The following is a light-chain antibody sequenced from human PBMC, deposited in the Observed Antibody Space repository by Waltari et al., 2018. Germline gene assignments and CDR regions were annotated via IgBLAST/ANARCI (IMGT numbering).Light chain of an antibody. CDR2: TNN. CDR1: SSNIGGHS. J-gene: IGLJ3*02. Sequence: LTQPPSASGTPGQRVTISCSGSSSNIGGHSVNWYQQFPGTAPKLLIFTNNQRPSGVPDRFSGSKSDTSASLAIRGLQSDDEADYYCAAWDDSLNGVMFGGGTKLTVL. CDR3: AAWDDSLNGVM. V-gene: IGLV1-44*01.